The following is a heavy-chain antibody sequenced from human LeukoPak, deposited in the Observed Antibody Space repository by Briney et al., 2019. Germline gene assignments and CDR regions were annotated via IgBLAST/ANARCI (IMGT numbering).Heavy chain of an antibody. V-gene: IGHV1-46*01. CDR2: INPSGGST. J-gene: IGHJ3*02. CDR1: GYTFTSYY. Sequence: VKVSCKASGYTFTSYYMHWVRQAPGQGLEWMGIINPSGGSTSYAQKFQGRVTMTRDTSTSTVYMELSSLRSEDTAVYYCASPGSGSYYAFDIWGQGTMVTVSS. CDR3: ASPGSGSYYAFDI. D-gene: IGHD3-10*01.